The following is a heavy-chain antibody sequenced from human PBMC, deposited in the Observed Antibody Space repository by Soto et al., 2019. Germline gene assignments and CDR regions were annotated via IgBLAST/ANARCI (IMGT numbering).Heavy chain of an antibody. Sequence: QVQLVQSGAEVKKPGAPVKVSCKASGYTFTGYSVGWVRQAPGQGLEWMGWISAYSGDTYYAQRFQDRLTMTTDASTSTAYMELTSLRSDDTAVYYCARPSGSYGDYAWSLKYWGQGTLVTVSS. CDR3: ARPSGSYGDYAWSLKY. CDR1: GYTFTGYS. J-gene: IGHJ4*02. CDR2: ISAYSGDT. D-gene: IGHD4-17*01. V-gene: IGHV1-18*01.